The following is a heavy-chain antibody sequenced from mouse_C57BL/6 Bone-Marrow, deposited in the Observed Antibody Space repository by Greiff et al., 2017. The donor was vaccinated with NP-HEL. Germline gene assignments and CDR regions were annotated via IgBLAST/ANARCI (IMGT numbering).Heavy chain of an antibody. J-gene: IGHJ2*01. V-gene: IGHV1-81*01. CDR2: IYPRSGNT. D-gene: IGHD1-1*01. CDR1: GYTFTSYG. Sequence: VQLQQSGAELARPGASVKLSCKASGYTFTSYGISWVKQRTGQGLEWIGEIYPRSGNTYYNEKFKGKATLTADKSSSTAYMELRSLTSEDSAVYFCARKGTYYYGSSSHFDYWGQGTTLTVSS. CDR3: ARKGTYYYGSSSHFDY.